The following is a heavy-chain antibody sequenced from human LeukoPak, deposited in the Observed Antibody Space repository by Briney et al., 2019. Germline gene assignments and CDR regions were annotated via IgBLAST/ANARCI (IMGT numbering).Heavy chain of an antibody. CDR3: ARHKSGLSYDP. V-gene: IGHV1-2*02. D-gene: IGHD3-16*02. CDR2: INLNSGGT. Sequence: ASVKVSCKASGYTFTGYYMHWVRQAPGQGLEWMGWINLNSGGTNYAQKFQGRVTMTRDTSISTAYMELSRPRSDDTAVYYCARHKSGLSYDPWGQGTLVTVSS. J-gene: IGHJ5*02. CDR1: GYTFTGYY.